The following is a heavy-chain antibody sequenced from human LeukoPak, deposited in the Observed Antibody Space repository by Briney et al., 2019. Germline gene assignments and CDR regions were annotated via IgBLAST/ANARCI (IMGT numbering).Heavy chain of an antibody. CDR3: ARAPLEDYMDV. J-gene: IGHJ6*03. CDR2: IYYSWST. V-gene: IGHV4-59*01. Sequence: SETLSLTCTVSGGSISSYYWSWIRQPPGKGLEWIGYIYYSWSTNYNPSLKSRVTISVDTSKDQFSLKLSSVTAADTAVYYCARAPLEDYMDVWGKGTTVTISS. CDR1: GGSISSYY.